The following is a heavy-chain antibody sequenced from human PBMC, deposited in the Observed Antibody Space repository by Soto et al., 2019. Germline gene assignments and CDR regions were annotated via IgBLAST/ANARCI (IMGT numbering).Heavy chain of an antibody. Sequence: QVRLQQWGTGLLKSSETLSLTCAVYGGSFSGYYWSWLRQPPGKGLEWIGEINHSGSPNYNPSLKSRVTISVDTSKNQFSLKMTSVTAADTAVYYCATSNWSHHYFDTWGPGTLVTVSS. CDR3: ATSNWSHHYFDT. J-gene: IGHJ5*02. V-gene: IGHV4-34*01. CDR1: GGSFSGYY. D-gene: IGHD1-1*01. CDR2: INHSGSP.